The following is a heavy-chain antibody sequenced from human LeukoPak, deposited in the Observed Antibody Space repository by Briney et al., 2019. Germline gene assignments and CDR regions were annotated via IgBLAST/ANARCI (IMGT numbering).Heavy chain of an antibody. J-gene: IGHJ3*02. D-gene: IGHD6-6*01. Sequence: GGSLRLSCAATGFTFDDYAMHWVRQAPGKGLAWVSGISWNSGSIGYADSVKGRFTISRDNAKNSLYLQMNSLRAEDTALYYCAKGSIQNAFDIRGQGTMVTVSS. V-gene: IGHV3-9*01. CDR3: AKGSIQNAFDI. CDR1: GFTFDDYA. CDR2: ISWNSGSI.